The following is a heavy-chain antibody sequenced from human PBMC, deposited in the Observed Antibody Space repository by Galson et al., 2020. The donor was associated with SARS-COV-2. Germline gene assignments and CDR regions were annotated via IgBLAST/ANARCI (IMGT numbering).Heavy chain of an antibody. CDR1: GFSFDDYT. CDR2: ISWDGGTT. CDR3: TRDNEGDDAFDI. Sequence: GGSLRLSCAASGFSFDDYTMNWVRQAPGKGLEWVSLISWDGGTTHYADSVKGRFTISRDNSNNSLYLQMNSLRSEDTALYYCTRDNEGDDAFDIWGQGTMVSVSS. V-gene: IGHV3-43*01. D-gene: IGHD1-1*01. J-gene: IGHJ3*02.